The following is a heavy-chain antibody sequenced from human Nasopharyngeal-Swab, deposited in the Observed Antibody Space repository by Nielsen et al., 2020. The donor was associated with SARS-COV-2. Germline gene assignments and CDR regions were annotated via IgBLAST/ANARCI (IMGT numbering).Heavy chain of an antibody. J-gene: IGHJ4*02. CDR2: ISAYNGNT. CDR1: GYTFTSYG. V-gene: IGHV1-18*01. D-gene: IGHD2-15*01. CDR3: ARLFGVVVVATDVLYFDY. Sequence: ASVKVSCKASGYTFTSYGISWVRQAPGQGLEWMGWISAYNGNTNYAQKLQGRVTMTTDTSTSTAYMELRSLRSDDTAVYYCARLFGVVVVATDVLYFDYWGQGTLVTVSS.